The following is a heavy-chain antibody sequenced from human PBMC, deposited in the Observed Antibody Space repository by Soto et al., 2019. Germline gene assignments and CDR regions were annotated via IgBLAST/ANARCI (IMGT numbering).Heavy chain of an antibody. D-gene: IGHD6-6*01. CDR1: GDSVSSNSAA. CDR2: TYYRFKWYN. V-gene: IGHV6-1*01. CDR3: ARSIAARPRPEGPNNWFDP. J-gene: IGHJ5*02. Sequence: QVQLQQSGPGLVKPSQTLSLTCAISGDSVSSNSAAWNWIRQSPSRGLEWLGRTYYRFKWYNAYAVSQKSRITITPDTSKNQFSLQLNSVTPEDTAVYYCARSIAARPRPEGPNNWFDPWGQGTLVTVSS.